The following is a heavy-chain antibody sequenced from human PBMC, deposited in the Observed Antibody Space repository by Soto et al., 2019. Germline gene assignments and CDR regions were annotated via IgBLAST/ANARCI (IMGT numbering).Heavy chain of an antibody. D-gene: IGHD3-16*02. Sequence: EVQLVESGGGLVQPGGSLRLSCAASGFTFSSYWMHWVRLPPGKGLGWVSRISSDGSSTCYADSVKGRFTISRDNAKNTLYQQMNSLRGGDTAVYYCAVIPRPGDGFDSRGRGTMVNVSS. CDR3: AVIPRPGDGFDS. V-gene: IGHV3-74*02. CDR2: ISSDGSST. CDR1: GFTFSSYW. J-gene: IGHJ3*02.